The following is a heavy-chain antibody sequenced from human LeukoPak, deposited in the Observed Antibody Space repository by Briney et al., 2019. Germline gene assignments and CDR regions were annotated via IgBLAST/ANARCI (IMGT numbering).Heavy chain of an antibody. Sequence: PGGSLRLSCVASGFTFSSSWMTWVRQAPGKGLEWVANIKQDGSEKYYVDSVKGRFTISRDNTKNSLYLQMNGLRAEDTAVYYCVRHQGTTFDYWGQGTLVTVSS. CDR2: IKQDGSEK. CDR3: VRHQGTTFDY. D-gene: IGHD1-1*01. CDR1: GFTFSSSW. J-gene: IGHJ4*02. V-gene: IGHV3-7*01.